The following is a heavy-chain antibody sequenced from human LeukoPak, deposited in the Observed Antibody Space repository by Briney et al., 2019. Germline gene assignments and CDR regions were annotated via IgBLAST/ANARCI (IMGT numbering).Heavy chain of an antibody. CDR2: ITSSGGNI. Sequence: GGSLRLSCAASGFTFSDYTMRWVRQAPGKRLEFVSAITSSGGNIHYANSVKGGFTISRDNSKNSLYLQMGGLRTEDMAAYHCASHLVYWGQGTLVTVSS. CDR3: ASHLVY. V-gene: IGHV3-64*01. J-gene: IGHJ4*02. CDR1: GFTFSDYT.